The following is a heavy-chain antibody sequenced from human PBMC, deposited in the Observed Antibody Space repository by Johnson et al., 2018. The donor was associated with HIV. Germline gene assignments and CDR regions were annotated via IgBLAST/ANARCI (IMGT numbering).Heavy chain of an antibody. J-gene: IGHJ3*02. Sequence: VESGGGLVQPGGSLRLSCAASGFTVSSNYMSWVRQAPGKGLEWVSVIYSGGSTYYADSVKGRFTISRDNSKNTLYLQMNSLRAEDTAVYYCARDVTKDAFDIWGQGTMVTVSS. V-gene: IGHV3-66*01. CDR2: IYSGGST. CDR3: ARDVTKDAFDI. D-gene: IGHD4-17*01. CDR1: GFTVSSNY.